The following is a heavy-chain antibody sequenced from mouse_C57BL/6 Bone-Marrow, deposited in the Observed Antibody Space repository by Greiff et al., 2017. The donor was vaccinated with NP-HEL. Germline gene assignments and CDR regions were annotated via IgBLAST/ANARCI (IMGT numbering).Heavy chain of an antibody. J-gene: IGHJ3*01. CDR3: ARVGHYDGFAY. D-gene: IGHD2-4*01. CDR2: IDPSDSYT. CDR1: GYTFTSYW. V-gene: IGHV1-50*01. Sequence: QVQLQQPGAELVKPGASVKLSCKASGYTFTSYWMQWVKQRPGQGLEWIGEIDPSDSYTNYNQKFKGKATLTVDTSSSTAYMQLSSLTSEDSAVYYCARVGHYDGFAYWCQGTLVTVSA.